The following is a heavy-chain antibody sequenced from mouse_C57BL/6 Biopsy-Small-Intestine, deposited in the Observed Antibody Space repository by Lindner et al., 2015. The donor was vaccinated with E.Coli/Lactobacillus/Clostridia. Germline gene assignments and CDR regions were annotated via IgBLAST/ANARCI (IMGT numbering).Heavy chain of an antibody. CDR2: INPNSGET. Sequence: SVKVSCKVSGYTFIGYYMHWVRRAPGQGLEWMGWINPNSGETNSAQKFQGRVTMTRDTSVSTAYMELASLRSDDTAEYYCARGLSYYYDSSGYYMFDYWGQGTLVTVSS. CDR3: ARGLSYYYDSSGYYMFDY. V-gene: IGHV1-84*02. CDR1: GYTFIGYY. J-gene: IGHJ4*01. D-gene: IGHD2-4*01.